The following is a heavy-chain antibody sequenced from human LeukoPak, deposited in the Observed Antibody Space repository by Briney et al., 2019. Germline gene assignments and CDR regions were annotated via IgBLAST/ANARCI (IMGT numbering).Heavy chain of an antibody. V-gene: IGHV3-11*01. CDR2: ISSSGSTI. J-gene: IGHJ6*02. D-gene: IGHD2-15*01. CDR3: ARGGDDIVVATYYYYYGMDV. Sequence: GGSLRLSCAASGFTFSDYYMSWIRQAPGKGLEWASYISSSGSTIYYADSVKGRFTISRDNSKNTLYLQMNSLRAEDTAVYYCARGGDDIVVATYYYYYGMDVWGQGTTVTVSS. CDR1: GFTFSDYY.